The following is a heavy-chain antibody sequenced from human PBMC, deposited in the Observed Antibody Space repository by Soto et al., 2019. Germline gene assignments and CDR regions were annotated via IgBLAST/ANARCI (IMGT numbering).Heavy chain of an antibody. V-gene: IGHV1-69*13. Sequence: ASVKVSCKASGGTFSSYAISWVRQAPGQGLEWMGGIIPIFGTANYAQKFQGRVTITADESTSTAYMELSSLRSEDTAVYYCARAPWFRSAHSSSGPEYYYYYYGMDVWGQGTTVTVSS. J-gene: IGHJ6*02. CDR3: ARAPWFRSAHSSSGPEYYYYYYGMDV. CDR2: IIPIFGTA. CDR1: GGTFSSYA. D-gene: IGHD6-6*01.